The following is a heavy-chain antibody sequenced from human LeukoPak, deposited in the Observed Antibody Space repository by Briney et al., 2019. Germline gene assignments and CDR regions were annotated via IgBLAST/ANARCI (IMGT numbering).Heavy chain of an antibody. V-gene: IGHV1-18*01. CDR3: ARGEGGDYTDPYYFDY. CDR1: GYTFTSYG. CDR2: ISAYNGNT. D-gene: IGHD4-17*01. Sequence: ASVKVSCKASGYTFTSYGISWVRQSPGQGLEWMGWISAYNGNTNYAQKLQGRVTMTTDTSTSTAYMELRSLRSDDTAAYYCARGEGGDYTDPYYFDYWGQGTLVTVSS. J-gene: IGHJ4*02.